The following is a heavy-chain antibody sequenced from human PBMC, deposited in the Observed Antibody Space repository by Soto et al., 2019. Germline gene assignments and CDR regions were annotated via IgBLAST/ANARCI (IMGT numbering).Heavy chain of an antibody. V-gene: IGHV1-69*06. J-gene: IGHJ3*01. CDR2: IIPIIDAT. CDR3: ARAPRDRDAFSL. CDR1: GGNFINYA. D-gene: IGHD2-21*01. Sequence: QVQLVQSGAEVKKPGSSVKVSCKASGGNFINYAISWVRQAPAQGLQWMGGIIPIIDATHYAQKLQGRVTISADRGRTTVYMELTGLTSDDSATYFCARAPRDRDAFSLWGQGTVVTVSS.